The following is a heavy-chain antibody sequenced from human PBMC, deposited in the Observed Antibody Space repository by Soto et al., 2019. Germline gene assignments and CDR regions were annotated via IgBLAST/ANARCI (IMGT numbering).Heavy chain of an antibody. D-gene: IGHD2-21*02. CDR2: INPNSGGT. CDR1: GYTFTGYY. Sequence: ASVKVSCKTSGYTFTGYYMHWVRQAPGQGLEWMGWINPNSGGTNYAQKFQGRVTMTRDTSISTAYMELSRLRSDDTAVYYCARDWRVTPSGWFDPWGQGTLVTVSS. J-gene: IGHJ5*02. V-gene: IGHV1-2*02. CDR3: ARDWRVTPSGWFDP.